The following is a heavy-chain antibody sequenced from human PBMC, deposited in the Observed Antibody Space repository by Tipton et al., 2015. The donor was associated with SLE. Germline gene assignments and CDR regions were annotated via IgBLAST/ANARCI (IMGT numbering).Heavy chain of an antibody. V-gene: IGHV4-59*01. Sequence: TLSLTCIVSGGSISSSYWTWIRQSPGKGLEWIGSIYYSGSTYYNPSLKSRVTISVDTYKNQFSLRLSSVTAADTAVYFCARVGGTYGVWWGGDFSSMDVWGQGTTVTVSS. D-gene: IGHD4-17*01. CDR3: ARVGGTYGVWWGGDFSSMDV. J-gene: IGHJ6*02. CDR2: IYYSGST. CDR1: GGSISSSY.